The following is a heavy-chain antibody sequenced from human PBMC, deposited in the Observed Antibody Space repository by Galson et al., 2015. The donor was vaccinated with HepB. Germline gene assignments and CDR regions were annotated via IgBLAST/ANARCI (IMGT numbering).Heavy chain of an antibody. D-gene: IGHD1-26*01. CDR2: ISWNSGSI. V-gene: IGHV3-9*01. J-gene: IGHJ6*03. CDR3: AKSGGMNYYYYMDV. Sequence: FLRLSCAASGFPFDDYAMHWVRQAPGTGLEWVSRISWNSGSIDYAGSVKGRFTISRDNAKNSLYLQMNRLRAEDTALYYCAKSGGMNYYYYMDVWGKGTTVTVSS. CDR1: GFPFDDYA.